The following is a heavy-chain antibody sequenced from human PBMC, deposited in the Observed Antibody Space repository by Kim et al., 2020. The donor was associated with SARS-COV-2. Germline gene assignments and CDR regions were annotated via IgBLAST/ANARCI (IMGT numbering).Heavy chain of an antibody. V-gene: IGHV1-18*01. Sequence: TNYAQKLQGRVTMTTDPSTSTAYMGLRSLGSDDTALYYCALELPYYGMDVWGQGTTVTVSS. J-gene: IGHJ6*02. CDR2: T. D-gene: IGHD1-7*01. CDR3: ALELPYYGMDV.